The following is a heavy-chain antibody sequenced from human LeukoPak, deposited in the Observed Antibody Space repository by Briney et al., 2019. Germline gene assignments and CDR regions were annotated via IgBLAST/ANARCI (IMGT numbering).Heavy chain of an antibody. CDR3: ATERLDRGYDFGIQH. CDR1: GYTRTELS. V-gene: IGHV1-24*01. J-gene: IGHJ1*01. Sequence: GASVTVSCKVSGYTRTELSMHWVRQAPGKGLEWMGGFDPEDGETIYAQKFQGRVTMTEDTSTDTAYMELSSLRSEDTAVYYCATERLDRGYDFGIQHWGQGTLVTVSS. D-gene: IGHD5-12*01. CDR2: FDPEDGET.